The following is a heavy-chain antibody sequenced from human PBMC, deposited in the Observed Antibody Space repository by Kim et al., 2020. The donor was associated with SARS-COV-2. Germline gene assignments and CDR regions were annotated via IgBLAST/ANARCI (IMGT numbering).Heavy chain of an antibody. V-gene: IGHV3-48*04. CDR3: ASSIQSGY. CDR2: ISSSSSTI. D-gene: IGHD2-15*01. J-gene: IGHJ4*02. Sequence: GGSLRLSCAASGFTFSSYSMNWVRQAPGKGLEWVSYISSSSSTIYYADSVKGRFTISRDNAKNSLYLQMNSLRAEDTAVYYCASSIQSGYWGQGTLVTVSS. CDR1: GFTFSSYS.